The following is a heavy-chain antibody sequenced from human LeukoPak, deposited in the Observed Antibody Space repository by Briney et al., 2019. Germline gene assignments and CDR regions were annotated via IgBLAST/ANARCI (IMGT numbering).Heavy chain of an antibody. CDR3: AASPPALNWFDP. CDR2: INAGNGNT. J-gene: IGHJ5*02. V-gene: IGHV1-3*01. Sequence: ASVKVSCKASGYTFTSYAMHWVRQAPGQRLEWMGWINAGNGNTKYSQKFQGGVTITRDTSASTAYMELSSLRSEDTAVYYCAASPPALNWFDPWGQGTLVTVSS. CDR1: GYTFTSYA.